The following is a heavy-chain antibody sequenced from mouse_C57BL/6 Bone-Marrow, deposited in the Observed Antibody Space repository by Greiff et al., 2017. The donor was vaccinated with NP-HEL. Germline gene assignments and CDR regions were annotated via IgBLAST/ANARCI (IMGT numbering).Heavy chain of an antibody. V-gene: IGHV1-50*01. CDR1: GYTFTSYW. Sequence: VQLQQPGAELVKPGASVKLSCKASGYTFTSYWMQWVKQRPGQGLEWIGEIDPSDSYTNYNQKFKGKATLTVDTSSSTAYMQLSSLTSEDSAVYYCAKGSLYYFDYWGQGTTLTVSS. CDR2: IDPSDSYT. CDR3: AKGSLYYFDY. J-gene: IGHJ2*01. D-gene: IGHD3-3*01.